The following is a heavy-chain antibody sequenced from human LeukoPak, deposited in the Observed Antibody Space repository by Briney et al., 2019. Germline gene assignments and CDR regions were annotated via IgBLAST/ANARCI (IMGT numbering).Heavy chain of an antibody. CDR1: GGSISSGSYY. CDR2: IYTSGST. Sequence: SETLSLTCTVSGGSISSGSYYWSWIRQPAGTGLEWIGRIYTSGSTNYNPSLKSRVTISVDTSKNQFSLKLSSVTAADTAVYYCVRDGPRRIRYGMDVWGQGTTVTVSS. V-gene: IGHV4-61*02. J-gene: IGHJ6*02. D-gene: IGHD5-18*01. CDR3: VRDGPRRIRYGMDV.